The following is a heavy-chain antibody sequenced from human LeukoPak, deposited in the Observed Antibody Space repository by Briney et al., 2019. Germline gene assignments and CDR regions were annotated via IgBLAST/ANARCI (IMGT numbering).Heavy chain of an antibody. J-gene: IGHJ6*02. Sequence: GGSLRLSCAASGFTFSSYGMPWVRQAPGKGLEWVAVISYDGSNKYYADSVKGRFTISRDNSKNTLYLQMNSLRAEDTAVYYCAKDPTTRYYYYYGMDVWGQGTTVTVSS. D-gene: IGHD5-12*01. CDR2: ISYDGSNK. V-gene: IGHV3-30*18. CDR1: GFTFSSYG. CDR3: AKDPTTRYYYYYGMDV.